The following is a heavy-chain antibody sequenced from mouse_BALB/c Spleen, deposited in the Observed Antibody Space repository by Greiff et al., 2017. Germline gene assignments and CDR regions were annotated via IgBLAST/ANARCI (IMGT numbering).Heavy chain of an antibody. CDR2: ISYSGST. CDR1: GYSITSDYA. J-gene: IGHJ4*01. CDR3: ARSYYGSSYGYAMDY. Sequence: EVQLQESGPGLVKPSQSLSLTCTVTGYSITSDYAWNWIRQFPGNKLEWMGYISYSGSTSYNPSLKSRISITRDTSKNQFFLQLNSVTTEDTATYYCARSYYGSSYGYAMDYWGQGTSVTVSS. V-gene: IGHV3-2*02. D-gene: IGHD1-1*01.